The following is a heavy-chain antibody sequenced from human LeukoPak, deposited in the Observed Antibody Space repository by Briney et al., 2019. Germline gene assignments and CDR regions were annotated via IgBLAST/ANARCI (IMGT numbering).Heavy chain of an antibody. CDR3: ARGGTTVTPGLLWFDP. CDR2: IYTSGST. CDR1: GGSISSYY. D-gene: IGHD4-17*01. V-gene: IGHV4-4*07. Sequence: PSETLSLTCTVSGGSISSYYWSWIRQPAGKGLEWIGRIYTSGSTNYNPSLKSRVTMSVDTSKNQFSLKLSSVTAADTAVYYCARGGTTVTPGLLWFDPWGQGTLVTVSS. J-gene: IGHJ5*02.